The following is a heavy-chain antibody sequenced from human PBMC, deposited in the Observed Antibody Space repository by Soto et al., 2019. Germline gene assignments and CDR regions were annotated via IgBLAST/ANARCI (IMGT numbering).Heavy chain of an antibody. V-gene: IGHV3-30*18. J-gene: IGHJ4*02. D-gene: IGHD3-10*01. Sequence: QVQLVESGGGVVQPGRSLRLSCAASGFTFSSYGMYWVRQAPGKGLEWVARISYDGSNQFYGDSVKGRFTISRDNSKNPLYLQMNSLRSEDTAVYYCAKDTGADYWGQGNLVTVSS. CDR2: ISYDGSNQ. CDR3: AKDTGADY. CDR1: GFTFSSYG.